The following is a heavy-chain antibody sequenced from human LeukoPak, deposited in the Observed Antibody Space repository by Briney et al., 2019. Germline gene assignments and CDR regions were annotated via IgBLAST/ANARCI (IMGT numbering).Heavy chain of an antibody. D-gene: IGHD2-15*01. J-gene: IGHJ5*02. V-gene: IGHV3-23*01. CDR1: GFTFNSYG. CDR3: AKHPYEGYCSGGSCWNNWFDP. Sequence: PGGSLRLSCAASGFTFNSYGMSWVRQAPGKGLEWGSAISGSGGSTYYADSVKGRFTISRDNSKNTLYLQMNSLRAEDTAVYYCAKHPYEGYCSGGSCWNNWFDPWGQGTLVTVSS. CDR2: ISGSGGST.